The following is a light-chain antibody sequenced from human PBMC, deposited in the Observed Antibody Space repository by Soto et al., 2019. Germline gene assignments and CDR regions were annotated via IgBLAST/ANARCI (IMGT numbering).Light chain of an antibody. V-gene: IGKV3-15*01. CDR1: QSVSSD. CDR2: GAS. Sequence: EIVMTQSPATLSVSPGERATLSCRASQSVSSDLAWYHQKPGQAPRLLIYGASTRATGIPARFSGSGSGTEFTLTINSLQSEDFAVYYCQQYNNWPPWTFGQGTKV. CDR3: QQYNNWPPWT. J-gene: IGKJ1*01.